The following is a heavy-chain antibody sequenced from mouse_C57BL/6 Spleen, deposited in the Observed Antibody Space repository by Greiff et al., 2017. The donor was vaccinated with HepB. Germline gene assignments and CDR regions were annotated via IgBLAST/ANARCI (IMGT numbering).Heavy chain of an antibody. CDR1: GFSLTSYG. Sequence: VHLVESGPGLVAPSQSLSITCTVSGFSLTSYGVDWVRQSPGKGLEWLGVIWGVGSTNYNSALKSRLSISKDNSKSQVFLKMNSLQTDDTAMYYCASMSGSISAWFAYWGQGTLVTVSA. V-gene: IGHV2-6*01. D-gene: IGHD1-1*01. J-gene: IGHJ3*01. CDR3: ASMSGSISAWFAY. CDR2: IWGVGST.